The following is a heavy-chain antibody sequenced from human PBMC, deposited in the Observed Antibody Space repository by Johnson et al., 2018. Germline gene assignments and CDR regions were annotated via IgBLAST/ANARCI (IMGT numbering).Heavy chain of an antibody. V-gene: IGHV3-49*05. CDR1: GFTFGDYA. CDR2: IRSKAYGGTT. Sequence: VQLVQAGGGLVKPGRSLRLSCTASGFTFGDYAMSWFRQAPGKGLEWVGFIRSKAYGGTTEYAASVKGRFTISRDDSKSIAYLQMNSLKTEDTAVYYCTRDLPRGGYYGMDVWGQGTTVTVSS. D-gene: IGHD3-10*01. J-gene: IGHJ6*02. CDR3: TRDLPRGGYYGMDV.